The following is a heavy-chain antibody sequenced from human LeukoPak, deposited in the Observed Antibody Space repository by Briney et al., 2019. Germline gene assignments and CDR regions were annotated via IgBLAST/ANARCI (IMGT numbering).Heavy chain of an antibody. CDR3: ARVPSGYSSSWYGGAFDI. J-gene: IGHJ3*02. CDR1: GGSISSGGYS. CDR2: IYYSGST. Sequence: SETLSLTCAVSGGSISSGGYSWSWIRQPPGKGLEWIGYIYYSGSTNYNPSLKSRVTISVDTSKNQFSLKLSSVTAADTAVYYCARVPSGYSSSWYGGAFDIWGQGTMVTVSS. V-gene: IGHV4-61*08. D-gene: IGHD6-13*01.